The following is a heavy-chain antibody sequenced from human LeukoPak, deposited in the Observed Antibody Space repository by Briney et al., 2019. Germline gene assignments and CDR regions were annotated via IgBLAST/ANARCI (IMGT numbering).Heavy chain of an antibody. CDR2: INQDGRET. J-gene: IGHJ4*02. D-gene: IGHD6-13*01. V-gene: IGHV3-7*01. Sequence: PGGSLRLSCRASGFMFSTHWMSWVRQAPGKGLEWVANINQDGRETYYVDSVKGRFTISRDNAQNSLYLQMNSLRAEDTAVYYCARDGVDAGIYFDYWGQGALVTVSS. CDR1: GFMFSTHW. CDR3: ARDGVDAGIYFDY.